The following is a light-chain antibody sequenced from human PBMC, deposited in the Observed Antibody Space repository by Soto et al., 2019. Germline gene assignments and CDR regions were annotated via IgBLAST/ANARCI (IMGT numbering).Light chain of an antibody. CDR2: GNT. Sequence: QSVLTQPPSVSGAPGQRVTISCTGSTSNIGTRNDVHWYQQLPGTAPKLLIYGNTNRPSGVPDRFSGSKSGTSASLAITGLQAEDEADYYCQSYDTGLSGVVFGGGTKLTVL. J-gene: IGLJ2*01. CDR3: QSYDTGLSGVV. CDR1: TSNIGTRND. V-gene: IGLV1-40*01.